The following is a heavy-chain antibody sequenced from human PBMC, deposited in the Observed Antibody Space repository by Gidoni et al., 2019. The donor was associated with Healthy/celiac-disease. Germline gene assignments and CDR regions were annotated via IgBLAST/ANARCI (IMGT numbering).Heavy chain of an antibody. J-gene: IGHJ4*02. V-gene: IGHV1-69*01. CDR2: IIPIFGTA. CDR1: GVTFSSYA. Sequence: QVQLVQSGAEVKKPGSLVKVSCKASGVTFSSYAISWVRQAPGQGLEWMGGIIPIFGTANYAQKFQGRVTITADESTSTAYMELSSLRSEDTAVYYCARDLDNIAARSPGYWGQGTLVTVSS. CDR3: ARDLDNIAARSPGY. D-gene: IGHD6-6*01.